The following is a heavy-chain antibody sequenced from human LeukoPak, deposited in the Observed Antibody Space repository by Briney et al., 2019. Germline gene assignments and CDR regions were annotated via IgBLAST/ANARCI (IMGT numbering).Heavy chain of an antibody. CDR1: GGSISSYC. J-gene: IGHJ5*02. D-gene: IGHD4-11*01. CDR2: ICYSGST. CDR3: ARRVVESAATTERNWFDP. Sequence: SETLSLPCTVSGGSISSYCWSWIRQPPGKGLEWIGSICYSGSTNYNPSLKSRVTVSLDTSKNQFSLKLNSVTATDTALYSCARRVVESAATTERNWFDPWGQGTLATVSS. V-gene: IGHV4-59*08.